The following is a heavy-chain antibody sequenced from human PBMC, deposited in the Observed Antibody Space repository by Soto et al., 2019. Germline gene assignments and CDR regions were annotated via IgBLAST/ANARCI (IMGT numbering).Heavy chain of an antibody. J-gene: IGHJ6*02. CDR3: ARGAQENYYYYGMDV. CDR2: ISYDGSNK. Sequence: GGSLRLSCAASGFTFSSYAMHWVRQAPGKGLEWVAVISYDGSNKYYADSVKGRFTISRDNSKNTLYLQMNSLRAEDTAVYYCARGAQENYYYYGMDVWGQGTTVTVSS. CDR1: GFTFSSYA. V-gene: IGHV3-30-3*01.